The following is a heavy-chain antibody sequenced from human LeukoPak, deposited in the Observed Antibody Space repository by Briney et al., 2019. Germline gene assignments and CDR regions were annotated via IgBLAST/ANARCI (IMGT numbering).Heavy chain of an antibody. D-gene: IGHD3-10*01. J-gene: IGHJ5*02. V-gene: IGHV4-59*01. CDR3: AKDAVSPGEDYYDP. CDR1: GGSMGGYY. CDR2: FYYTGLT. Sequence: SETLSLTCTVSGGSMGGYYWSWIRQTPAGGLEWIGYFYYTGLTRSNPSFKSRVTIAGDTSKNQFSLRLTSMTAADTAIYYCAKDAVSPGEDYYDPWGPGTLVTVCS.